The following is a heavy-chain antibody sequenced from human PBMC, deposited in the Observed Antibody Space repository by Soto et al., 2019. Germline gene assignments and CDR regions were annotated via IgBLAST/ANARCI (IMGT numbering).Heavy chain of an antibody. CDR3: TCSESGYSYGYRGYYFDY. D-gene: IGHD5-18*01. Sequence: QPGGSLRLSCAASGFTFSSYEMNWVRQAPGKGLEWVSYISSSGSTIYYADSVKGRFTISRDNAKNSLYLQMNSLRAEDTAVYYCTCSESGYSYGYRGYYFDYWGQGTLVTVSS. CDR2: ISSSGSTI. V-gene: IGHV3-48*03. J-gene: IGHJ4*02. CDR1: GFTFSSYE.